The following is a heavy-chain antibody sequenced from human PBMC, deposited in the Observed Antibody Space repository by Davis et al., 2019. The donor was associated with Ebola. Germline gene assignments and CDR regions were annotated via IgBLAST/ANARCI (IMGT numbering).Heavy chain of an antibody. CDR2: ISGSGDSS. V-gene: IGHV3-23*01. CDR1: RFTFSTYA. CDR3: AKLSVSLHQGPIGLPPGTLLQEHL. Sequence: PRGPLRLSCAASRFTFSTYAMSWVRQAPGKGLAWVAGISGSGDSSYYADSVNGRFTISRDNSKNTLYLQANSLRAEDTAVYYCAKLSVSLHQGPIGLPPGTLLQEHLWG. J-gene: IGHJ6*01.